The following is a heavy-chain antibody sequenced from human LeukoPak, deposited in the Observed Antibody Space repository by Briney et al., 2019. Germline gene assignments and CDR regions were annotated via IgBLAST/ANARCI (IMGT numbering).Heavy chain of an antibody. J-gene: IGHJ4*02. CDR1: GGSISSSGYY. CDR2: IYYSGST. CDR3: PRRSGYNRGLFDY. V-gene: IGHV4-39*07. D-gene: IGHD3-22*01. Sequence: SETLSLTCTVSGGSISSSGYYWGWIRQPPGKGLEWIGSIYYSGSTYYNPSLKSRITISVDTSNNQFSLKLSSVTAAATAVYAGPRRSGYNRGLFDYWGQGTLVTVSS.